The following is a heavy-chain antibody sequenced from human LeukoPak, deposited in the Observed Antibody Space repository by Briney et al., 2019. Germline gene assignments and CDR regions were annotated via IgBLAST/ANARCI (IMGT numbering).Heavy chain of an antibody. CDR1: GFTFSSYG. J-gene: IGHJ4*02. CDR3: AKTLPTFYGSGSYYKNPIDY. D-gene: IGHD3-10*01. CDR2: ISGSGDST. V-gene: IGHV3-23*01. Sequence: GGSLRLSCAASGFTFSSYGMSWVRQAPGKGLEWVSAISGSGDSTFYADSVKGRFTISRDNSKNTLYMLMNSLRAEDTAVYYCAKTLPTFYGSGSYYKNPIDYWGQGTLLIVSS.